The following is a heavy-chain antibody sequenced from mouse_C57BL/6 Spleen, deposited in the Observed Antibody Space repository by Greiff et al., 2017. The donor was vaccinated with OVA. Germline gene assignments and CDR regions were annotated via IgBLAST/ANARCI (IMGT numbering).Heavy chain of an antibody. CDR1: GYSFTGYF. CDR2: INPYNGDT. V-gene: IGHV1-20*01. Sequence: VQLQQSGPELVKPGDSVKISCKASGYSFTGYFMNWVMQSHGKSLEWIGRINPYNGDTFYNQKFKGKATSTVDKSSSTAHMELRSLTSEDSAVYYCARGGLYYYGSSHWYFDVWGTGTTVTVSS. CDR3: ARGGLYYYGSSHWYFDV. D-gene: IGHD1-1*01. J-gene: IGHJ1*03.